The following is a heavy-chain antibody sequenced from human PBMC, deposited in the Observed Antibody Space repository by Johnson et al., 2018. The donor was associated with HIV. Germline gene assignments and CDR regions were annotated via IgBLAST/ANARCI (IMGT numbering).Heavy chain of an antibody. J-gene: IGHJ3*02. CDR2: IKQDGSEK. V-gene: IGHV3-7*01. CDR3: AEHSGLDSSWPVDAFDI. Sequence: VQLVESGGGVVQPGRSLRLSCAASGFTFSDYYMSWVRQAPGKGLEWVANIKQDGSEKYYVDSVKGRFTISRDNAKNSLYLQRNSLRGEDTAVYYCAEHSGLDSSWPVDAFDIWGQGTRVTVSS. CDR1: GFTFSDYY. D-gene: IGHD6-13*01.